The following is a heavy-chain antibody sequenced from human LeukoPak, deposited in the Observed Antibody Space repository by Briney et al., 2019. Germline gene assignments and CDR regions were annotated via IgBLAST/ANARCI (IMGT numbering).Heavy chain of an antibody. CDR2: ISGGDATT. CDR1: GFTLNNFA. Sequence: PGGSLRLSCLASGFTLNNFAMSWVRQAPGKELEWVSAISGGDATTYYADSVKGRFTISGDNSRNTLYLQMNSLRAEDAAIYYCAKDLGRLGEGATMDYWGQGTLVTVSS. V-gene: IGHV3-23*01. J-gene: IGHJ4*02. CDR3: AKDLGRLGEGATMDY. D-gene: IGHD1-26*01.